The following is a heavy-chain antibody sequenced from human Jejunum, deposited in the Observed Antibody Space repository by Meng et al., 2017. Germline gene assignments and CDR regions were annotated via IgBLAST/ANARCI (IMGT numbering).Heavy chain of an antibody. V-gene: IGHV3-74*01. CDR1: GFTFSSYW. D-gene: IGHD1-14*01. CDR2: INTDGNTP. Sequence: GESLKISCAASGFTFSSYWMYWVRQAPGKGPVSISGINTDGNTPSHADSVKGRFTISRDSAKNTLYLQMNSLRAEDTAVYYCARESRNAAVFDYWGQGTQVTVSS. CDR3: ARESRNAAVFDY. J-gene: IGHJ4*02.